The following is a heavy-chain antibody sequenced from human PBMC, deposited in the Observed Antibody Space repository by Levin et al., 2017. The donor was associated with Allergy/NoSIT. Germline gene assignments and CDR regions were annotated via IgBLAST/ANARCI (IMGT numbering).Heavy chain of an antibody. J-gene: IGHJ4*02. D-gene: IGHD3-3*01. Sequence: GGSLRLSCKVSGYNFYTFWIGWVRQKPGKGLEWMGIIYPSDSDSRYNPSFQGHVTFSVDKATSTAYLRWNSLTTADSAMYFCARLRPDDYDYWSGYYGTSLFDYWGQGTQVTVSS. CDR2: IYPSDSDS. V-gene: IGHV5-51*01. CDR1: GYNFYTFW. CDR3: ARLRPDDYDYWSGYYGTSLFDY.